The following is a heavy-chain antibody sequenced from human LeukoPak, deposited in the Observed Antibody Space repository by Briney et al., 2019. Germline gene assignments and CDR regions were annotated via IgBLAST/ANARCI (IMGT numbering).Heavy chain of an antibody. CDR2: ISSSSTI. CDR3: ARDPDKNYGMDV. CDR1: GFTFSSYS. V-gene: IGHV3-48*01. J-gene: IGHJ6*02. D-gene: IGHD3-9*01. Sequence: GGSLRLSCAASGFTFSSYSMNWVRQAPGKGLEWVSYISSSSTIYYADSVKGRFTISRDNAKNSLYLQMNSLRAEDTAVYYCARDPDKNYGMDVWGQGTTVTVSS.